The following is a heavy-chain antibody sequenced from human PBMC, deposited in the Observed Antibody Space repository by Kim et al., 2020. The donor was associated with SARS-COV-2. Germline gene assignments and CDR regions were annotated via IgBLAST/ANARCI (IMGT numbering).Heavy chain of an antibody. D-gene: IGHD2-2*01. V-gene: IGHV1-69*13. CDR1: GGTFSSYA. Sequence: SVKVSCKASGGTFSSYAISWVRQAPGQGLEWMGGIIPIFGTANYAQKFQGRVTITADESTSTAYMELSSLRSEDTAVYYCARVIPSKPGVVPAARGMDVWGQGTTVTVSS. J-gene: IGHJ6*02. CDR3: ARVIPSKPGVVPAARGMDV. CDR2: IIPIFGTA.